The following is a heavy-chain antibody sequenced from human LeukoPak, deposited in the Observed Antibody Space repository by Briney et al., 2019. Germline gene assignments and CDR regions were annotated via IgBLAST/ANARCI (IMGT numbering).Heavy chain of an antibody. CDR1: GYTFTSYY. J-gene: IGHJ5*02. V-gene: IGHV1-46*01. CDR2: INPSGGST. D-gene: IGHD4-17*01. CDR3: ARSEGDYGDYLVPRQKYHWFDP. Sequence: ASVKVSCKASGYTFTSYYMHWVRQAPGQGLEWMGIINPSGGSTSYAQKFQGRVTMTRDTSTSTVYMELSSLRSEDTAVYYCARSEGDYGDYLVPRQKYHWFDPWGQGTLVTVSS.